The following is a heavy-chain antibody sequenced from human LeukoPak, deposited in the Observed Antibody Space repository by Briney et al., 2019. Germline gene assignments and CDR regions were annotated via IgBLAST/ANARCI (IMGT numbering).Heavy chain of an antibody. CDR1: GGTFSSYA. V-gene: IGHV1-69*04. J-gene: IGHJ4*02. D-gene: IGHD6-19*01. Sequence: GASVKDSCKASGGTFSSYAISWVRQAPGQGLEWMGRIIPILGIANYAQKFQGRVTITADKSTSTAYMELSSLRSEDTAVYYCASPGTGYSSGWCWNYWGQGTLVTVSS. CDR2: IIPILGIA. CDR3: ASPGTGYSSGWCWNY.